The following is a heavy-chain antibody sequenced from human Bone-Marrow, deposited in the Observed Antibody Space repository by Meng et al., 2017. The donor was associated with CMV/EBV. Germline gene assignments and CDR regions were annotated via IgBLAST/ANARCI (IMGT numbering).Heavy chain of an antibody. CDR2: IYYRGST. D-gene: IGHD6-6*01. J-gene: IGHJ6*02. CDR3: ARTDSSSSYYRGYYYGMDV. CDR1: GGSISSSSYY. Sequence: SETLSLTCTVSGGSISSSSYYWAWIRQSPGKGLEWIGSIYYRGSTYYNPSLKSRVTISVDTSKNQFSLKLSSVTAADTAVYYCARTDSSSSYYRGYYYGMDVWGQGTTVTVSS. V-gene: IGHV4-39*07.